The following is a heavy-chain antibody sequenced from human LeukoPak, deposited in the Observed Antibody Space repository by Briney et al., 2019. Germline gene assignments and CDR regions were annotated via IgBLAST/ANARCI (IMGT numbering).Heavy chain of an antibody. Sequence: LPGGSLRLSCAASGFTLNSYAMTWVRQAPGKGLEWVSSISGTGGNTDYADAVKGRFTISRDNSKNTLYLQMHSLRAEDTAVYYCARDGYNWSPNDYWGQGTLVTVSS. CDR1: GFTLNSYA. J-gene: IGHJ4*02. D-gene: IGHD5-24*01. CDR2: ISGTGGNT. CDR3: ARDGYNWSPNDY. V-gene: IGHV3-23*01.